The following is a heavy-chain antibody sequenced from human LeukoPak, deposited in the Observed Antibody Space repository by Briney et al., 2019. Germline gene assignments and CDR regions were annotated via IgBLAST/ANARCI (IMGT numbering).Heavy chain of an antibody. CDR3: AREPQYDSSGYYDY. CDR2: INHSGSA. Sequence: PSETLSLTCAVSGGSFSGYYWTWIRQPPGKGLEWIGEINHSGSANYNPSLKSRVTISLDTSKNQFSLKLSSVTAADTAVYYCAREPQYDSSGYYDYWGQGTLVTVSS. D-gene: IGHD3-22*01. V-gene: IGHV4-34*01. J-gene: IGHJ4*02. CDR1: GGSFSGYY.